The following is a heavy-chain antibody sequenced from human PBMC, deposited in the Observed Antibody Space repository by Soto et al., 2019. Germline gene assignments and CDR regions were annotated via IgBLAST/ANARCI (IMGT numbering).Heavy chain of an antibody. CDR1: GGSITSDGYY. D-gene: IGHD6-13*01. Sequence: QVQMQESGPGLVKPSQTLSLTCSVSGGSITSDGYYWSWIRQHPGKGLEWIGYIDYNGNTYYNLSLKSRVAISVYTSQKQCSLTRSSVTAADTAVYYCARDPRAVDSSRYWYFDLWGRGTLVTVSS. CDR3: ARDPRAVDSSRYWYFDL. CDR2: IDYNGNT. V-gene: IGHV4-31*03. J-gene: IGHJ2*01.